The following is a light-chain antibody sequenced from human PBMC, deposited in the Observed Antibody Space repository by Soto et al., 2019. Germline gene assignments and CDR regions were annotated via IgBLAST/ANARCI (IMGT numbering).Light chain of an antibody. CDR2: DAS. Sequence: DIQMTQSPSSLSASVGDRVTITCQASQDINNYLNWFQQKPGKAPKLLIYDASNLETGVPSRFSGSGSGTDFTFTISSLQPEDIATYYCQQYDHLPSIAFGQGTRLEIK. J-gene: IGKJ5*01. V-gene: IGKV1-33*01. CDR1: QDINNY. CDR3: QQYDHLPSIA.